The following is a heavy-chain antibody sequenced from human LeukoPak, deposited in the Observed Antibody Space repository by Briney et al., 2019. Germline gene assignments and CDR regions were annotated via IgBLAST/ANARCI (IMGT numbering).Heavy chain of an antibody. D-gene: IGHD2-15*01. J-gene: IGHJ4*02. CDR2: IGSSGSYI. CDR1: GFTFSSYT. Sequence: GGSLRLSCATSGFTFSSYTMNWVRQAPGKGLEWVSSIGSSGSYIYYADSVKGRFTISRDNAKNSLYLQVSSLRAEDTAVYYCTREYCSGGSCYRIDSWGQGTLVTVSS. V-gene: IGHV3-21*01. CDR3: TREYCSGGSCYRIDS.